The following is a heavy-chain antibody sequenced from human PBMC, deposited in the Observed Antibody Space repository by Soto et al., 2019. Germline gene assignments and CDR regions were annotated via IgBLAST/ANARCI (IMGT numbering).Heavy chain of an antibody. J-gene: IGHJ3*02. CDR2: IYHSGST. CDR1: SGSISSSNW. V-gene: IGHV4-4*02. CDR3: ARDGAGRMVRGVMRAFDI. D-gene: IGHD3-10*01. Sequence: QVQLQESGPGLVKPSGTLSLTCAVSSGSISSSNWWSWVRQPPGKGLEWIGEIYHSGSTNYNPSLKSRVTLSVDKSTNQFSMKLSSVTAADTAVYYCARDGAGRMVRGVMRAFDIWGQGTMVTVSS.